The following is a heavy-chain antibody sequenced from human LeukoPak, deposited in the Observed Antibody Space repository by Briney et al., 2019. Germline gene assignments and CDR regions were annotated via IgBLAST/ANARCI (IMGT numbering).Heavy chain of an antibody. CDR3: ARDFSSSSTVYYYYYMDV. J-gene: IGHJ6*03. CDR1: GGSFSGYY. Sequence: PSETLSLTCAVYGGSFSGYYWSWIRQPPGKGLEWIGEINHSGSTNYNPSLKSRVTISVDTSKNQFSPKLSSVTAADTAIYYCARDFSSSSTVYYYYYMDVWGKGTTVTVSS. V-gene: IGHV4-34*01. CDR2: INHSGST. D-gene: IGHD6-6*01.